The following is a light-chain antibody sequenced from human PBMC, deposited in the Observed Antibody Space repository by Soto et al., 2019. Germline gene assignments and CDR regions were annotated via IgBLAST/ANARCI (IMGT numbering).Light chain of an antibody. CDR2: GAS. CDR1: KSVRSSY. CDR3: QHYGSSPS. V-gene: IGKV3-20*01. J-gene: IGKJ4*01. Sequence: EIVLTQSPGTLSLSPGERATLSYRASKSVRSSYLAWYQQKQGQDPRLHIYGASSRAIGFPDRFSGSGSGTDFTLTIIRLEPEDFAVYYCQHYGSSPSFGGGTKVDIK.